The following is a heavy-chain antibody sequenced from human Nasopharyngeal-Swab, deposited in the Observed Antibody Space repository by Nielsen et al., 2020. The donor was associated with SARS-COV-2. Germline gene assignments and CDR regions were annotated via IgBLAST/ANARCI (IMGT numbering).Heavy chain of an antibody. CDR3: ARGLRWVAVVRWELPSGFDY. V-gene: IGHV4-34*01. J-gene: IGHJ4*02. CDR2: INHSGST. D-gene: IGHD2-15*01. Sequence: WIRQPPGKGLEWIGEINHSGSTNYNPSLKSRVTISVDTSKNQFSLKLSSVTAADTAVYYCARGLRWVAVVRWELPSGFDYWGQGTLVTVSS.